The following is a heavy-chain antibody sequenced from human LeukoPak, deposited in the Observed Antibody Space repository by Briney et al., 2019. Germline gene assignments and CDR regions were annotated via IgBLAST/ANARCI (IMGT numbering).Heavy chain of an antibody. D-gene: IGHD3-22*01. CDR1: GYTLTEIS. V-gene: IGHV1-24*01. J-gene: IGHJ4*02. CDR3: ATDPLLGKYDSSGYLDY. CDR2: FDAEDGET. Sequence: ASVKVSCKVSGYTLTEISIHWVRQAPGKGLEWMGGFDAEDGETIYAQKFQGRVTMTEDTSTDTAYMELSSLRSEDTAVYYCATDPLLGKYDSSGYLDYWGQGTLVTVSS.